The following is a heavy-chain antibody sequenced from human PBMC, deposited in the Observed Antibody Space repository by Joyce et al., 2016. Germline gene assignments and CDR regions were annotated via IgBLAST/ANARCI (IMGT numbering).Heavy chain of an antibody. V-gene: IGHV3-21*01. D-gene: IGHD3-16*01. CDR3: ARGGISYYYAMDV. CDR2: ISGTSYYI. J-gene: IGHJ6*02. Sequence: QLVESGGGVVKPGGSLRLSCEAAGSTFSSSSKSWFRQAPGKGLEWVAAISGTSYYIFHAETGRGRFTVSRDNAKKTLYLQMNSLRAEDSAVFYCARGGISYYYAMDVWGQGTTVTVSS. CDR1: GSTFSSSS.